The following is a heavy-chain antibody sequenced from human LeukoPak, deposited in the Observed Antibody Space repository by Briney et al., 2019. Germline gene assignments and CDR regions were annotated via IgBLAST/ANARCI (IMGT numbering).Heavy chain of an antibody. D-gene: IGHD6-13*01. V-gene: IGHV3-48*03. Sequence: PGGSLRLSCAASGFTFSSYEMNWVRQAPGKGLEWVSYISSSGSTIYYADSVKGRFTISRDNAKNSLYLQMNSLRAEDTAVYYCARVSRGIAPGWFDPWGQGTLVTVSS. J-gene: IGHJ5*02. CDR1: GFTFSSYE. CDR2: ISSSGSTI. CDR3: ARVSRGIAPGWFDP.